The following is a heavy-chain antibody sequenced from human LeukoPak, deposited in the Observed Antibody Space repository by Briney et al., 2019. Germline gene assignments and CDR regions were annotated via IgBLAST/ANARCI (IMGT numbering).Heavy chain of an antibody. Sequence: SVKVSCKASGGTFSSYAISWVRQAPGQGLEWMGGIIPIFGTANYVQKFQGRATITADESTSTAYMELSSLRSEDTAVYYCARVALGRRWLQTSYYYGMDVWGQGTTVTVSS. V-gene: IGHV1-69*13. CDR1: GGTFSSYA. J-gene: IGHJ6*02. D-gene: IGHD5-24*01. CDR2: IIPIFGTA. CDR3: ARVALGRRWLQTSYYYGMDV.